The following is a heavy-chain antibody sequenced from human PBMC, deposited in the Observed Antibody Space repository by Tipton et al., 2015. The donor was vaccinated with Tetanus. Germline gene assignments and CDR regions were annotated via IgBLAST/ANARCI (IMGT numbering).Heavy chain of an antibody. Sequence: SLRLSCAASGFSVANHWMSWVRQAPGKGLEWVANIREDGGETKYVDSVKGRFIISRDNSKNTLYLQMNSLRPEDTAVYYCAKEFQRARIRFFDSWGQGTQVTASS. CDR3: AKEFQRARIRFFDS. CDR2: IREDGGET. D-gene: IGHD2-15*01. J-gene: IGHJ4*02. CDR1: GFSVANHW. V-gene: IGHV3-7*04.